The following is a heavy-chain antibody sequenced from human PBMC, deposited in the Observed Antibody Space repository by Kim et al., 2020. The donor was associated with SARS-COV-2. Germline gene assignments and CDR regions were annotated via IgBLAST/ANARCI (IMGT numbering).Heavy chain of an antibody. D-gene: IGHD1-26*01. CDR3: AKVPRAGLGATSLES. Sequence: GGSLRLSCVASGFSFSSYAFHWVRQAPGKGLEWVAVISYDGNYKYSADSVKGRFTISRDNSKNTLYLQMNGLTAEDTAVYYCAKVPRAGLGATSLESWGQGTLLTVSS. J-gene: IGHJ4*02. V-gene: IGHV3-30*18. CDR2: ISYDGNYK. CDR1: GFSFSSYA.